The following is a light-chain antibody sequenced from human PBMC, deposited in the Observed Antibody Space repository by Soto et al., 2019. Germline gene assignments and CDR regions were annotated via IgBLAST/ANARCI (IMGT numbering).Light chain of an antibody. J-gene: IGKJ3*01. Sequence: DIQMTQSPPTLSASVGDRVTITCRASQSISGRLAWYQQKPGKAPKILIYKASSLESGVPSRFSGSGSATDFPLTITSLQHDYFATYYCQQYNTYSSFGPGTKVEIK. V-gene: IGKV1-5*03. CDR3: QQYNTYSS. CDR2: KAS. CDR1: QSISGR.